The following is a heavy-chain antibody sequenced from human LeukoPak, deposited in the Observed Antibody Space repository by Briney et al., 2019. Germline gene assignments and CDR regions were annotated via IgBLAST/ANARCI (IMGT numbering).Heavy chain of an antibody. CDR3: AKDFSYSSGWYLDY. J-gene: IGHJ4*02. CDR1: GFTFDDYA. D-gene: IGHD6-19*01. CDR2: ISWNSGSI. V-gene: IGHV3-9*01. Sequence: HGGSLRLSCAASGFTFDDYAMHWVRQAPGKGLEWVSGISWNSGSIGYADSVKGRFTISRDNAKNSLYLQMNSLRAEDTALYYCAKDFSYSSGWYLDYWGQGTLVTVSS.